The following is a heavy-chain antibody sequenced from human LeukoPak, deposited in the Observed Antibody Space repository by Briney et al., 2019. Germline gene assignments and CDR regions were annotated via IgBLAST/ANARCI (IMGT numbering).Heavy chain of an antibody. D-gene: IGHD3-9*01. V-gene: IGHV3-23*01. CDR2: ISGSGGST. CDR1: GFTFSSYA. CDR3: AKDRTLDYDILTGPFDY. Sequence: GGSLRLSCAASGFTFSSYAMSWVRQAPGKGLEWVSAISGSGGSTYYADSVKGRFTIPRDNSKNTLYLQMNSLRAEDTAVYYCAKDRTLDYDILTGPFDYWGQGTPVTVSS. J-gene: IGHJ4*02.